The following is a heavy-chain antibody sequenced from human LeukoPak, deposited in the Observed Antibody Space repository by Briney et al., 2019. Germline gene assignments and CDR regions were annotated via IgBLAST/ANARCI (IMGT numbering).Heavy chain of an antibody. CDR3: AKEKPTTGPSYYFDY. Sequence: GALRLSCAASGFTFSSYAMSWVRQAPGKGLEWVSALSSSGGGTYYADSVKGRFTISRDNSKNTLYLQMNSLRAEDTAVYYCAKEKPTTGPSYYFDYWGQGTLVTVSS. CDR2: LSSSGGGT. V-gene: IGHV3-23*01. CDR1: GFTFSSYA. D-gene: IGHD1-1*01. J-gene: IGHJ4*02.